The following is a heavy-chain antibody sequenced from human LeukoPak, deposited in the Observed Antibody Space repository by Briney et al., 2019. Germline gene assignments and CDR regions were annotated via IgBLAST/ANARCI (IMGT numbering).Heavy chain of an antibody. D-gene: IGHD4-23*01. CDR2: IYSGSTT. CDR3: ARDRGVYGGNSYRFDY. CDR1: GFTFSDYE. J-gene: IGHJ4*02. Sequence: GGSLRLSCAASGFTFSDYEMNWVRQAPGKGLEWVSSIYSGSTTYYADSVKGRFTISRDNSKNSLYLQMNSLRAEDTAVYYCARDRGVYGGNSYRFDYWGQGTLVTASS. V-gene: IGHV3-69-1*02.